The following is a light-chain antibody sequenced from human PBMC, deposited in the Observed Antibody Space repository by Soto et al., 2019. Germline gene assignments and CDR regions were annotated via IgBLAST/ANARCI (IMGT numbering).Light chain of an antibody. V-gene: IGLV2-8*01. CDR1: SSDVGSCNY. CDR2: EVT. J-gene: IGLJ2*01. CDR3: ASCGGSDNLL. Sequence: QSALTQPPSASGSPGQSVIISCTGTSSDVGSCNYVSWYQQHPGKAPKLLLYEVTKRPSGVPDRFSGSRSGNTASLTVSGLQAEDEGDYYCASCGGSDNLLFGGGTKVTVL.